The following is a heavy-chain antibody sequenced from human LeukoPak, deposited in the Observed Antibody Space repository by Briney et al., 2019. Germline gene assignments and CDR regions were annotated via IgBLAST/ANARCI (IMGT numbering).Heavy chain of an antibody. CDR1: CGSFSGYY. CDR2: INHSGST. CDR3: ARETYYDILTGYRPGAFDI. D-gene: IGHD3-9*01. V-gene: IGHV4-34*01. Sequence: SETLSLTCAVYCGSFSGYYWSWIRQPPGKGLEWIGEINHSGSTNYNPSLKSRVTISVDTSKNQFSLKLSSVTAADTAVYYCARETYYDILTGYRPGAFDIWGQGTMVTVSS. J-gene: IGHJ3*02.